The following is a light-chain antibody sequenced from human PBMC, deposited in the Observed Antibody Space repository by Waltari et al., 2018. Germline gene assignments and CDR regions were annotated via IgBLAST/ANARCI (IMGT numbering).Light chain of an antibody. CDR2: EGS. Sequence: QSALTHPASVSGSPGQSITISCTGTSSDVGSYNLVSWYQQHPGKAPKLMIYEGSKRPSGVSNRFSGSKSGNTASLTISGLQAEDEADYYCCSYAGSSTFPYVFGTGTKVTVL. V-gene: IGLV2-23*03. J-gene: IGLJ1*01. CDR3: CSYAGSSTFPYV. CDR1: SSDVGSYNL.